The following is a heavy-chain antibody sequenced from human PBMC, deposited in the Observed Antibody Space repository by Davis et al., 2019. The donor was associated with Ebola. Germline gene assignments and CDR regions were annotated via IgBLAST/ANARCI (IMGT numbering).Heavy chain of an antibody. CDR3: ARGGLSMMVVPRDYYYGMDV. J-gene: IGHJ6*02. CDR2: INPNSGDT. V-gene: IGHV1-2*06. D-gene: IGHD2-21*01. Sequence: AASVKVSCKTSGVTFIGHYIHWVRQAPGQGLEWVGRINPNSGDTIYAQKFQGRVTMTRDTSISTAYMELSRLRSDDTAVYFCARGGLSMMVVPRDYYYGMDVWGQGTTVTVSS. CDR1: GVTFIGHY.